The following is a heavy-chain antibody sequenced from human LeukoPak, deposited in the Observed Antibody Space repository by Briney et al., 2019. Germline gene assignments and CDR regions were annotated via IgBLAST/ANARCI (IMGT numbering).Heavy chain of an antibody. J-gene: IGHJ4*02. CDR1: GFTFSTYW. CDR2: INPDGSGT. V-gene: IGHV3-74*01. D-gene: IGHD2-15*01. CDR3: ARDNRRAATPFDY. Sequence: GGSLRLSCAASGFTFSTYWMHWVRQGPGKGLVWVSRINPDGSGTSHADSVKGRFTISRDNAKNTLYLQMNSLRAEDTAVYYCARDNRRAATPFDYWGQGTLVTVSS.